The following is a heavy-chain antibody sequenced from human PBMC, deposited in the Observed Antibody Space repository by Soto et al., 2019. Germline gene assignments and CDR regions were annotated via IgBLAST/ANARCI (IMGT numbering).Heavy chain of an antibody. CDR2: IYYTGST. V-gene: IGHV4-61*01. Sequence: PSDTLFLTCTITSGSVCSGSYYCIWIRQPPGKGLEYIGYIYYTGSTNYNPSLKSRVTISADTSKNQFSLKLSSVTAADTAVYYCARVWGGAFDIWGQGTMVTVS. CDR3: ARVWGGAFDI. D-gene: IGHD3-10*01. J-gene: IGHJ3*02. CDR1: SGSVCSGSYY.